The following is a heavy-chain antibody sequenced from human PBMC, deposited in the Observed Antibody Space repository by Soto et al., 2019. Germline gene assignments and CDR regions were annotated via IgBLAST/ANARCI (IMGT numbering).Heavy chain of an antibody. Sequence: GGSLRLSCSASGFTFSSYDMHWVRQGPGKGLEWVSAIGTAGDTNYAGSVKGRFTISRENAKNSLYLQMNSLRAGDTAIYFCARAIGPALFDYWGQGTLVTVSS. D-gene: IGHD2-2*01. V-gene: IGHV3-13*04. CDR2: IGTAGDT. CDR3: ARAIGPALFDY. CDR1: GFTFSSYD. J-gene: IGHJ4*02.